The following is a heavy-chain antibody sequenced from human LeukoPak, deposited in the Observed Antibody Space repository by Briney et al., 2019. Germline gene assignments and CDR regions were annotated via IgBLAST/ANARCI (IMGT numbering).Heavy chain of an antibody. CDR1: GYTFTNYG. CDR3: ARGVATYYDILTGYDKYYVDY. J-gene: IGHJ4*02. D-gene: IGHD3-9*01. Sequence: GASVKVSCKSPGYTFTNYGISWVRQAPGQGREWMGWISAYNGNTNYAQKIQGRVTMTTDTSTNTAYMELRSLRSDDTAVYYCARGVATYYDILTGYDKYYVDYWGQGTLVTVSS. V-gene: IGHV1-18*01. CDR2: ISAYNGNT.